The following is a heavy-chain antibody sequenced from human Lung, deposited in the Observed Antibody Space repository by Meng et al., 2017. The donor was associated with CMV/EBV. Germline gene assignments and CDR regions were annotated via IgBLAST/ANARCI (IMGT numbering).Heavy chain of an antibody. CDR3: AIDGGGYCRS. CDR1: GVTFNYYY. D-gene: IGHD2-15*01. J-gene: IGHJ4*02. CDR2: IRDKANSYMT. Sequence: SXKISXXASGVTFNYYYIHWVRQAPGKGLEWVGRIRDKANSYMTEYAASVKGKFAISRDDSKNSVYLQMNSLQGEDTAVYFCAIDGGGYCRSWGQGTLVTVSS. V-gene: IGHV3-72*01.